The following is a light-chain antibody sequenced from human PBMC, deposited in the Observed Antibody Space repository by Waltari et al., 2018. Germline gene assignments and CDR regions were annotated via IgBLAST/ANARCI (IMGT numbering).Light chain of an antibody. CDR1: QSVSSN. CDR2: GAS. J-gene: IGKJ1*01. Sequence: EIVMTXSPATLSVSXGEXATLXGRARQSVSSNLAWYQQKPGQAPRLLIYGASTRATGIPARFSGSGSGTEFTLTISSMQSEDFAVYYCQQYNNWPRTFGQGTKVEIK. V-gene: IGKV3-15*01. CDR3: QQYNNWPRT.